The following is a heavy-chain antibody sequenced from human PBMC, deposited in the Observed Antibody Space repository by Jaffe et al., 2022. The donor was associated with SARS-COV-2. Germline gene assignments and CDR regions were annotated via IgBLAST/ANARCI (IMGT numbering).Heavy chain of an antibody. CDR2: IWHEGSIQ. V-gene: IGHV3-33*06. Sequence: QVQLVESGGGVVQPGRSLRLSCAASGFTFSNYGMHWVRQAPGKGLEWVAIIWHEGSIQYYTDAVKGRFTISRDNSKNTMFLQMNSLRAEDTGVYYCAKDLVMAVPYGMDVWGHGTTVTVSS. CDR3: AKDLVMAVPYGMDV. CDR1: GFTFSNYG. D-gene: IGHD2-21*01. J-gene: IGHJ6*02.